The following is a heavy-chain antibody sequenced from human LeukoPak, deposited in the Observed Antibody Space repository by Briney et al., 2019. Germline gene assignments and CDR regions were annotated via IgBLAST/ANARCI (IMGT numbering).Heavy chain of an antibody. CDR2: INPNSGGT. CDR1: GYTFTGYY. Sequence: ASVKVPCKASGYTFTGYYMHWVRQAPGQGLEWMGWINPNSGGTNYAQKFQGRVTMTRDTSISTAYMELSRLRSDDTAVYYCASPATGEYYFDYWGQGTLVTVSS. V-gene: IGHV1-2*02. D-gene: IGHD2-15*01. CDR3: ASPATGEYYFDY. J-gene: IGHJ4*02.